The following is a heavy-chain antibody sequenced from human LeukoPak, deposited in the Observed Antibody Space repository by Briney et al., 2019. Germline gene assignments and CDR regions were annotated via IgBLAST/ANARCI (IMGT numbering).Heavy chain of an antibody. CDR2: ISGSGTTI. CDR1: GFTFIDFG. J-gene: IGHJ4*02. V-gene: IGHV3-48*03. D-gene: IGHD4-11*01. Sequence: PGGSLKLSCAASGFTFIDFGVNWVRQATGKGLEWVSYISGSGTTIYYADYVKGRFAISRDNVKNSLSMQMTRLRAEDTAVYYCARSAYAYSLDYWGQGTLVSVSS. CDR3: ARSAYAYSLDY.